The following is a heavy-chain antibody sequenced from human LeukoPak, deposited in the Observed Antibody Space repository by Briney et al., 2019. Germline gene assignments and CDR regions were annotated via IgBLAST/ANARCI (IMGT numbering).Heavy chain of an antibody. CDR2: IYTSGST. CDR3: ARDATVGATKNWYFDL. D-gene: IGHD1-26*01. J-gene: IGHJ2*01. CDR1: GGSISSYY. V-gene: IGHV4-4*07. Sequence: SETLSLTCTVSGGSISSYYWSWIRQPAGKGLEWIGRIYTSGSTNYNPSLKSRVTMSVETSKNQFSLKLSSVTAADTAVYYCARDATVGATKNWYFDLWGRGTLVTVSS.